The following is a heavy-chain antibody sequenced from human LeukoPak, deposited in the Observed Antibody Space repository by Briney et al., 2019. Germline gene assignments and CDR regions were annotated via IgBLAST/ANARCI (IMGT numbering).Heavy chain of an antibody. D-gene: IGHD3-22*01. CDR1: GYTSTVYF. J-gene: IGHJ4*02. CDR2: INPNSGGT. CDR3: ARELNYDSSGYYFDY. Sequence: ASLKVSCKASGYTSTVYFMHWVREAPGQGLEWMGWINPNSGGTNYAQKFQGRVTMTRDTSTSTAYMELSRLRSDDTAVYYCARELNYDSSGYYFDYWGQGTLVTVSS. V-gene: IGHV1-2*02.